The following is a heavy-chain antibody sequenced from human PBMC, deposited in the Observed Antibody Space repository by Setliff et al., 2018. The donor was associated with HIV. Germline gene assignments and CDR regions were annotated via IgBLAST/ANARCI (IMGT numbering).Heavy chain of an antibody. CDR2: ISTSGSPI. CDR1: GFRFSDYY. V-gene: IGHV3-11*04. D-gene: IGHD2-15*01. J-gene: IGHJ6*03. Sequence: GGSLRLSCAASGFRFSDYYMSWIRQAPGKGLEWVSFISTSGSPIYYADSVKGRFTISRDNAKNSLYLQMHSLRAEDTAIYYCAKMTPSYYFYMDAWGNGTTVTVSS. CDR3: AKMTPSYYFYMDA.